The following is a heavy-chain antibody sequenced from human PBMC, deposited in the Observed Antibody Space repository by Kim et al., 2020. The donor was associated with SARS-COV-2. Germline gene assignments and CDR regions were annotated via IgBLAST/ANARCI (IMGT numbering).Heavy chain of an antibody. CDR1: GGSISSSSYY. D-gene: IGHD3-9*01. Sequence: SETLSLTCTVSGGSISSSSYYWGWIRQSPGKGLEWIGSIYYSGSTYYNPSLKSRVTISVDTSKNQFSLKLSSVTAADTAVYYCARRQAYYNILTGYYPDAFDIWGQGTMVTVSS. CDR3: ARRQAYYNILTGYYPDAFDI. J-gene: IGHJ3*02. CDR2: IYYSGST. V-gene: IGHV4-39*01.